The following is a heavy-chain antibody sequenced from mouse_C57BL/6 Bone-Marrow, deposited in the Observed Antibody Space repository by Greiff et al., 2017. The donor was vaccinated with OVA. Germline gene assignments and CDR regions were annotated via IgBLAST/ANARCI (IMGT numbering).Heavy chain of an antibody. Sequence: QVQLQQSGAELMKPGASVKLSCKATGYTFTGYWIEWVKQRPGHGLEWIGEILPGSGSTNYNEKFKGKATFTADTSSNSAFKQLSSQTTENSASSFCARWTVVDPVAYWGQGTLVTVSA. CDR2: ILPGSGST. V-gene: IGHV1-9*01. CDR1: GYTFTGYW. J-gene: IGHJ3*01. CDR3: ARWTVVDPVAY. D-gene: IGHD1-1*01.